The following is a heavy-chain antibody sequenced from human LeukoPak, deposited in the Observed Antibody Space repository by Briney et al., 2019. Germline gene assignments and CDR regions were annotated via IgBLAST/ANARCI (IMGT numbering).Heavy chain of an antibody. CDR3: ARVCSSGSYGAFDY. Sequence: GESLKISCKGSGYSFITYWIGWVRQMPGKGLEWMGIVYPGDSDTRYSPSLQGQVTISADKSINTAYLQWSSLKASDTAMYDCARVCSSGSYGAFDYKGQGTLVTVAS. J-gene: IGHJ4*02. CDR2: VYPGDSDT. V-gene: IGHV5-51*01. CDR1: GYSFITYW. D-gene: IGHD3-22*01.